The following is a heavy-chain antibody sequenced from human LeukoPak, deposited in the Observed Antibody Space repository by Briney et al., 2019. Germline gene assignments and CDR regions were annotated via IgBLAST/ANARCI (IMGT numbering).Heavy chain of an antibody. CDR3: ARDVWVYHSEGNP. V-gene: IGHV1-2*06. D-gene: IGHD6-13*01. J-gene: IGHJ5*02. CDR1: GYTFTGYY. CDR2: INPNSGGT. Sequence: ASVKVSCKASGYTFTGYYMHWVRQAPGQGLEWMGRINPNSGGTNYAQKFQGRVTMTRDTSISTAYMELSRLRSDDTAVYYCARDVWVYHSEGNPWGQGTLVTVSS.